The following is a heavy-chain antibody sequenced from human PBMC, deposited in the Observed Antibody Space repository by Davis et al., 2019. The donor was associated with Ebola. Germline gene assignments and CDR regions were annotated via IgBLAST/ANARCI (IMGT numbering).Heavy chain of an antibody. CDR1: GGSFSGYY. J-gene: IGHJ6*02. CDR2: INHSGST. V-gene: IGHV4-34*01. Sequence: MPSETLSLTCAVYGGSFSGYYWSWIRQPPGKGLEWIGEINHSGSTNYNPSLKSRVTISVDTSKNQFSLKLSSVTAADTAVYYCARVTPGYYYYGMDVWGQGTTVTVSS. CDR3: ARVTPGYYYYGMDV.